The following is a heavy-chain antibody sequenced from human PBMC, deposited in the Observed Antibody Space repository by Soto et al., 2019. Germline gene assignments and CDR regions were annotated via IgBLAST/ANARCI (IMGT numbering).Heavy chain of an antibody. CDR3: ARALTEGQLWST. D-gene: IGHD5-18*01. V-gene: IGHV1-8*01. CDR2: RNPNSGNT. Sequence: QVQLVQSGAEVKKPGASVKVSCKASGYTFTSYDINWVRQATGQGLEWMGWRNPNSGNTGHSQKFQGRVTMNRNTAINTAYMELSSLRSEDTAVYYCARALTEGQLWSTWGQGTLVTVSS. J-gene: IGHJ5*02. CDR1: GYTFTSYD.